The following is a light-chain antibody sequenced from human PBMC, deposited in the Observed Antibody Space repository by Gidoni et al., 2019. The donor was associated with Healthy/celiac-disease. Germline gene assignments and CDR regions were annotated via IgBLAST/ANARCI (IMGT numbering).Light chain of an antibody. J-gene: IGKJ1*01. Sequence: DVVITQSLLSLPVTLGQPASLSCTSSQSLVYSDGNTYLNWFQQRPGQSPRRLIYKVSNRDPGVPDRFSGSGSGTDFTLKISRVEAEDVGFYYCMQGTHWPWTFGQGTKVEIK. CDR1: QSLVYSDGNTY. V-gene: IGKV2-30*01. CDR3: MQGTHWPWT. CDR2: KVS.